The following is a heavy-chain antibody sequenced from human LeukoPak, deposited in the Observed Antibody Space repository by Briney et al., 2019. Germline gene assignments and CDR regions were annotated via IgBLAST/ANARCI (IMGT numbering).Heavy chain of an antibody. Sequence: GGSLRLSCAASGFTFSFYWMSWVRQAPGKGLDWVAVIWYDGSNKYYADSVKGRFTISRDNSKNTLYLQMNSLRAEDTAVYYCARDRRIAAAAPDAFDIWGKGTMVTVSS. J-gene: IGHJ3*02. V-gene: IGHV3-33*08. D-gene: IGHD6-13*01. CDR1: GFTFSFYW. CDR2: IWYDGSNK. CDR3: ARDRRIAAAAPDAFDI.